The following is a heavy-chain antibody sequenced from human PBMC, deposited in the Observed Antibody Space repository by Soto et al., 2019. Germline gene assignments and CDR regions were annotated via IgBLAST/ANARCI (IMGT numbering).Heavy chain of an antibody. CDR1: GFTFSSYG. CDR3: ARAGVRLQDYMDV. CDR2: IWYDGSNK. D-gene: IGHD2-8*01. Sequence: GGSLRLSCAASGFTFSSYGMHWVRQAPGKGLEWVAVIWYDGSNKYYADSVKGRFTISRDNSKNTLYLQMNSLRAEDTAVYYCARAGVRLQDYMDVWGKGTTVTISS. J-gene: IGHJ6*03. V-gene: IGHV3-33*01.